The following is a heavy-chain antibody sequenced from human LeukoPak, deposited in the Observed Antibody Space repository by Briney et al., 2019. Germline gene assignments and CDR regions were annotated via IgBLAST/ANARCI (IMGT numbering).Heavy chain of an antibody. CDR2: INPKNAAT. CDR3: ARTLYIASAPGGFDY. J-gene: IGHJ4*02. Sequence: SVKVSCKASGYTFTGHYIHWVRQAPGQGLEWMGWINPKNAATNYAQKFQGRVTMTRDTSTGTVYMEVNALRSDDTAVYYCARTLYIASAPGGFDYWGQGTLVTVSS. D-gene: IGHD3-16*01. CDR1: GYTFTGHY. V-gene: IGHV1-2*02.